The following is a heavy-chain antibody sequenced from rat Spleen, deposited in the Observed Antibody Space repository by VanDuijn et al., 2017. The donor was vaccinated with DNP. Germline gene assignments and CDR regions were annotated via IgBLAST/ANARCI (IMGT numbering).Heavy chain of an antibody. CDR2: ISYSGST. CDR3: ARQDPFDY. J-gene: IGHJ2*01. Sequence: EVQLQESGPGLVKPSQSLSLTCSVTGYSITSNYWAWIRKFPGNKMEWMGYISYSGSTRYNPSLKSRISITRDTSENQFFLHLNSVTTEDTPTYYCARQDPFDYWGQGVMVTVSS. CDR1: GYSITSNY. V-gene: IGHV3-1*01.